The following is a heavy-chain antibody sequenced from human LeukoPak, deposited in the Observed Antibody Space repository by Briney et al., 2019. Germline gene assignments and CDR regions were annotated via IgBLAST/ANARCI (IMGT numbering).Heavy chain of an antibody. V-gene: IGHV4-34*01. D-gene: IGHD3-22*01. J-gene: IGHJ5*02. Sequence: PSETLSLTCAVYGGSFSGYYWSWIRQPPRKGLEWIGEINHSGSTNYNPSLKSRVTISVDTSKNQFSLKLSSVTAADTAVYYCARGRPYYYDSSGYYRNWFDPWGQGTLVTVSS. CDR1: GGSFSGYY. CDR3: ARGRPYYYDSSGYYRNWFDP. CDR2: INHSGST.